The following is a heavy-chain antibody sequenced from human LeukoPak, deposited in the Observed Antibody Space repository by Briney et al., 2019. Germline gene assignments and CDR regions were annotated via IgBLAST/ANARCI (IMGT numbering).Heavy chain of an antibody. Sequence: GGSLRLSCAASGFTFSSYSMNWVRHAPGKGLEWVSSISSSSSYIYYADSVKGRFTISRDNAKNSLYLQMNSLRAEDTAVYYCARDSLTAMVSNYWGQGTLVTVCS. D-gene: IGHD5-18*01. CDR2: ISSSSSYI. CDR3: ARDSLTAMVSNY. V-gene: IGHV3-21*01. CDR1: GFTFSSYS. J-gene: IGHJ4*02.